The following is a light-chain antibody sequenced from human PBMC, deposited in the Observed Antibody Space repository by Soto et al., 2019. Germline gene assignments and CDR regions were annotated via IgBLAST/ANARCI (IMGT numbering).Light chain of an antibody. Sequence: EIVLTQSPGTLFLSPGERATLSCRASESVSNNYLAWYQQKPGQAPRLLIYGASRRDTGIPDRFSGSGSGTDFTLTISRLEPEDFAVYYCQQYGSSLFTFGPGTKVDFK. CDR3: QQYGSSLFT. V-gene: IGKV3-20*01. J-gene: IGKJ3*01. CDR1: ESVSNNY. CDR2: GAS.